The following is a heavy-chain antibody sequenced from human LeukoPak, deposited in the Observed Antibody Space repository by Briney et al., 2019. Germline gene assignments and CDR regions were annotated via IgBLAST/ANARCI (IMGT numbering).Heavy chain of an antibody. D-gene: IGHD6-6*01. J-gene: IGHJ4*02. CDR3: ARERDFSSSSGPIDY. CDR2: ISSSGIAI. V-gene: IGHV3-11*04. Sequence: GGSLRLSCAASGFTFIDYYMTWIRQAPGQGLEWVSYISSSGIAIYYADSVKGRFTISTGDAKNSVYLQMNSLRAEDTAVYYCARERDFSSSSGPIDYWGQGTLVTVSS. CDR1: GFTFIDYY.